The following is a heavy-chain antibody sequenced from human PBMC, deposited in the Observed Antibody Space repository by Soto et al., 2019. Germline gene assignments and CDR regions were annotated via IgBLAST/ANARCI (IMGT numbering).Heavy chain of an antibody. CDR1: GGSFSGYY. CDR3: NFGDYYRSGDPTPYGMDV. J-gene: IGHJ6*02. CDR2: INHSGST. V-gene: IGHV4-34*01. D-gene: IGHD3-10*01. Sequence: QVQLQQWGAGLLKPSETLSLTCAVYGGSFSGYYWSWIRQPPGKGLEWIGEINHSGSTNYNPSLKSRVTISVDTSKTQFSLKLSSVPAADTAVYYCNFGDYYRSGDPTPYGMDVWGQGTTVTVSS.